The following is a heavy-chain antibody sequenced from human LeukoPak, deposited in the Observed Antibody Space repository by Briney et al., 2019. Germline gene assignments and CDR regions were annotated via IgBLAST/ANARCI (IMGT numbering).Heavy chain of an antibody. CDR1: GGSISSYY. Sequence: SETLSLTCTVSGGSISSYYWSWIRQPPGKGLEWIGYIYYSGSTNYNPSLKSRVTISVDTSKNQFSLKLSSVTAADTAVYYCARDGAWNFWSGYYYDYYYMDVWGKGTTVTVSS. CDR3: ARDGAWNFWSGYYYDYYYMDV. CDR2: IYYSGST. V-gene: IGHV4-59*01. J-gene: IGHJ6*03. D-gene: IGHD3-3*01.